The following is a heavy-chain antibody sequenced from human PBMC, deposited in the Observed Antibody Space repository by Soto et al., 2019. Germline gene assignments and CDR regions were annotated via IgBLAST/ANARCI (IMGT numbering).Heavy chain of an antibody. CDR2: IYCSGST. CDR1: GGSISSSSYY. Sequence: SETLSHTCTVSGGSISSSSYYLGWIRQPPGKGLEWIGSIYCSGSTYYNPSLKSRVTISVDTSKNHFSLKLSSVTAADTAVYYCATQEVGGTYVYTFDPWGQGTLVTVS. CDR3: ATQEVGGTYVYTFDP. V-gene: IGHV4-39*02. J-gene: IGHJ5*02. D-gene: IGHD1-26*01.